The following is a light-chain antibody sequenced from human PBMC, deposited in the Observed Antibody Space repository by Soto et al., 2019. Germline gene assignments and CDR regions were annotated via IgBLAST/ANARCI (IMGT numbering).Light chain of an antibody. J-gene: IGLJ3*02. V-gene: IGLV1-40*01. CDR2: GNS. Sequence: QSVLTQPPSVSGAPGQRVTISCTGSSSNIGAGYDVHWYQQLPGTAPKLLIYGNSNRPSGVPDRFSGSKSGTSPSLAITGLQAEDEAYYYCQSYDSSLSGWVFGGGTQLTVL. CDR1: SSNIGAGYD. CDR3: QSYDSSLSGWV.